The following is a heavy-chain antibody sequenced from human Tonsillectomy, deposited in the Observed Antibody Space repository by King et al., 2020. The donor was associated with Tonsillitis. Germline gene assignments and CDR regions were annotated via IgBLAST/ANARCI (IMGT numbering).Heavy chain of an antibody. J-gene: IGHJ6*02. Sequence: VQLVESGGGVVKPGRSLRLSCAASGFTFSSYAMHWVRQAPGKGLEWVAVISYDGSNKYYADSVKGRFTISRDNSKNTLYLQMNSLRAEDTAVYYCARDRIVDTAMVLYYYYYGMDVWGQGTTVTVSS. CDR2: ISYDGSNK. V-gene: IGHV3-30-3*01. CDR3: ARDRIVDTAMVLYYYYYGMDV. D-gene: IGHD5-18*01. CDR1: GFTFSSYA.